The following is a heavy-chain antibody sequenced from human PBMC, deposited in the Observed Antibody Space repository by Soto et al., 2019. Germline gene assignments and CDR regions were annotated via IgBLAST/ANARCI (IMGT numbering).Heavy chain of an antibody. J-gene: IGHJ4*02. CDR1: GDSVSSPYY. D-gene: IGHD6-19*01. Sequence: QVQLQESGPGLVKPSGTLSLTCAVSGDSVSSPYYWCWVRQPPGKGLEWIGEVFHTGTTSYNPSLRSXVTISMDKSNNQFSLDLSSVTAADTAVYFCARSAGWYAVHSWGPGTLVIVSS. CDR3: ARSAGWYAVHS. CDR2: VFHTGTT. V-gene: IGHV4-4*02.